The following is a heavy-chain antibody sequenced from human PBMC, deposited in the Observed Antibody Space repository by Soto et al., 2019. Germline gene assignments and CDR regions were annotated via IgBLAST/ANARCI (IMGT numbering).Heavy chain of an antibody. CDR1: GGTFSSYA. CDR3: ARDSPVWSGSYPPYFDY. Sequence: QVQLVQSGAEVKKPGSSVKVSCKASGGTFSSYAISWVRQAPGQGLEWMGGIIPIFGTANYAQKFQGRVTMNADESTSTAYMELSSLRSADTAVYYCARDSPVWSGSYPPYFDYWGQGTLVTVSS. V-gene: IGHV1-69*12. J-gene: IGHJ4*02. CDR2: IIPIFGTA. D-gene: IGHD1-26*01.